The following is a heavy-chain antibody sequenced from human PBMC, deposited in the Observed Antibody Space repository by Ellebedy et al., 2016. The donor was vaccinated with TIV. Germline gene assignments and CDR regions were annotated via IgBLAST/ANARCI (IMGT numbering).Heavy chain of an antibody. J-gene: IGHJ5*02. CDR1: GFSFRSYW. CDR2: VSPDGITT. D-gene: IGHD3-10*01. Sequence: GESLKISXAASGFSFRSYWMYWVRQAPGKGLLWVSRVSPDGITTNSADSVKGRFTISRDNAKNTLYLQMNSLRAEDTAVYYCARPSRGSENYGSGWFNPWGQGTLVTVSS. V-gene: IGHV3-74*01. CDR3: ARPSRGSENYGSGWFNP.